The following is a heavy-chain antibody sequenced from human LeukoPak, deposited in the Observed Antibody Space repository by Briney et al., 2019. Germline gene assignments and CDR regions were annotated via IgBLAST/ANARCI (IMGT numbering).Heavy chain of an antibody. CDR2: IYPGDSDT. D-gene: IGHD5-18*01. J-gene: IGHJ6*02. CDR1: GYTFSNFW. CDR3: ARLDAAMFRRGMDV. V-gene: IGHV5-51*01. Sequence: GESLKISCKGFGYTFSNFWIAWVRQMPGKGLEWMGIIYPGDSDTRYSPSFQGQVTISADKSISTAYLQWSSLKASDTAMYYCARLDAAMFRRGMDVWGQGTTVTVSS.